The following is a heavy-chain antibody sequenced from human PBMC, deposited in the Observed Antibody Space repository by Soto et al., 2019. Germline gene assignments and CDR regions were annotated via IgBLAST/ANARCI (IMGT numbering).Heavy chain of an antibody. J-gene: IGHJ4*02. CDR3: AKAVRFLEWSNGCYYDFDT. D-gene: IGHD3-3*01. CDR2: ISGSGGST. V-gene: IGHV3-23*01. Sequence: PEGSLRDSCAASGFTFSSYAMSWVRQAPGKGLEWVSAISGSGGSTYYADSVKGRFTISRDNSKNTLYLQMNSLRAEDTAVYYCAKAVRFLEWSNGCYYDFDTWGQDTLVTLSS. CDR1: GFTFSSYA.